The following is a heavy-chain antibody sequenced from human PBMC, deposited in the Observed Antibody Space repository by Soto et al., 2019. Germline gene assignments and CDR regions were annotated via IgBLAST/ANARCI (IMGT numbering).Heavy chain of an antibody. CDR3: VRGTDCATVVACPRYFDA. J-gene: IGHJ4*02. CDR2: RYSSGST. CDR1: GGSLNSDSYY. Sequence: QVRLQESGPGLVKPSQTLSLTCTVSGGSLNSDSYYWGWIRQPPGKGLEWIGYRYSSGSTYSNPSLTTPVAMSVDPSQNHFSLTLTSVTAADTAVYFCVRGTDCATVVACPRYFDAWGQGIPVAVSS. V-gene: IGHV4-30-4*01. D-gene: IGHD2-8*01.